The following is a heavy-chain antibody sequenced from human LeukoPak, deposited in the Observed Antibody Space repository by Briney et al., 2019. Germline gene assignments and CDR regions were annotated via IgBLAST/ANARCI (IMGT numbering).Heavy chain of an antibody. Sequence: PGGSLRLSCAASGFTFSSYWMSWVRQAPGKGLEWVANIKQDGSEKYYVDSVKGRFTISRGNAKNSLFLQMNSLRAEDTAVYYLVSGSYQVGEWGQGTLVTVP. D-gene: IGHD1-26*01. J-gene: IGHJ4*02. CDR2: IKQDGSEK. V-gene: IGHV3-7*01. CDR1: GFTFSSYW. CDR3: VSGSYQVGE.